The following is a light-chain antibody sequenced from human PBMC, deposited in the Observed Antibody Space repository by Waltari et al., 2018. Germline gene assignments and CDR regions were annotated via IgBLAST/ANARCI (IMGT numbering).Light chain of an antibody. V-gene: IGKV4-1*01. CDR3: QQYYSTPFT. CDR1: QSGLHSSNNRNY. CDR2: WAS. J-gene: IGKJ3*01. Sequence: DIVMTQSPDSLAASLGERPTINCKSSQSGLHSSNNRNYLAWYQRRPGQPPKLLIYWASTRESGVPDRFSGSGSGTDFTLTISSLQTEDVAVYYCQQYYSTPFTFGPGTKVDIK.